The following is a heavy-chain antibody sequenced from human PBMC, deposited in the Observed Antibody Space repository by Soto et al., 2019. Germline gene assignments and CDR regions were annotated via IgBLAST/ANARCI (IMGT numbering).Heavy chain of an antibody. J-gene: IGHJ4*02. CDR3: ARTSSWYPYYFDY. V-gene: IGHV3-48*03. CDR2: ISSSGSTM. CDR1: GFTSSSYE. D-gene: IGHD6-13*01. Sequence: GGSLRLSCAASGFTSSSYEMNWVRQAPGKGLEWVSYISSSGSTMYYADSVKGRFTISRDNAKNSLYLQMNSLRAEDTAVYYCARTSSWYPYYFDYWGQGTLVTVSS.